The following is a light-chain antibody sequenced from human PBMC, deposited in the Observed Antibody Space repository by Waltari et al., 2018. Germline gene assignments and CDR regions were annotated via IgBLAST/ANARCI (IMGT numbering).Light chain of an antibody. CDR1: QSVGGT. Sequence: LSCRASQSVGGTLAWYQQKPGQAPRLLMYASNRATGIPDRFSGSGSGTDFSLTISRLEPEDFAVYYCQHYVRLPAMFGQGTTVEIK. J-gene: IGKJ1*01. CDR2: AS. CDR3: QHYVRLPAM. V-gene: IGKV3-20*01.